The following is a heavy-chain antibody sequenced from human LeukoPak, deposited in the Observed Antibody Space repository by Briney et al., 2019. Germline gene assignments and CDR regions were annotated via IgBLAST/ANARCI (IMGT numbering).Heavy chain of an antibody. J-gene: IGHJ4*02. CDR1: GGSISSYY. D-gene: IGHD4-11*01. CDR3: ARHAPMTTYDY. V-gene: IGHV4-59*08. CDR2: IYYSGST. Sequence: SETLSLTCSVSGGSISSYYWSWIRQPPGKGLEWIGYIYYSGSTNYNPSLKSRVTISVDTSKNQFSLKLSSVTAAATAVYYCARHAPMTTYDYWGQGTLVTVSS.